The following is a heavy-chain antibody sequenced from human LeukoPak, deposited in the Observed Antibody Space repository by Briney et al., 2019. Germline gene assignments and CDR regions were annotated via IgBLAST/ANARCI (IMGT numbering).Heavy chain of an antibody. CDR1: GFTFSSYA. CDR2: ISGSGGST. D-gene: IGHD3-3*01. J-gene: IGHJ4*02. V-gene: IGHV3-23*01. Sequence: GGSLRLSCAASGFTFSSYAMSWVRQAPGKGLEWVSAISGSGGSTYYADSVKGRFTISRVNSKNTLYLQMNSLRAEDTAVYYCAKEGSYYDFWSGYLYYFDYWGQGTLVTVSS. CDR3: AKEGSYYDFWSGYLYYFDY.